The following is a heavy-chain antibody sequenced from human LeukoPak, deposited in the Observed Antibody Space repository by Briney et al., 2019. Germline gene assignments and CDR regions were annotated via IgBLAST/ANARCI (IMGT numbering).Heavy chain of an antibody. CDR1: GGSFSGHY. D-gene: IGHD2-2*01. Sequence: SETLSLTCAVYGGSFSGHYWSWIRQPPGKGLEWIGEINHSGSTNNNPSLKSRVTVSVDTSKNQFSLNLSSVTAADTAVYYCARGGGPYCNSTSCYGTHYYGMDVWGQGTTVTVSS. V-gene: IGHV4-34*01. CDR2: INHSGST. CDR3: ARGGGPYCNSTSCYGTHYYGMDV. J-gene: IGHJ6*02.